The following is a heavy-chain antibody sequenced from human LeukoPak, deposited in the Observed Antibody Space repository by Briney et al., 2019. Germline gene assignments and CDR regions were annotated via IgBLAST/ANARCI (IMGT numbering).Heavy chain of an antibody. J-gene: IGHJ4*02. CDR2: ISNSGRT. Sequence: GSLRLSCAASGFTFDDYAMHWVRQAPGKGLEWLGYISNSGRTIYNPSLRSRVAISGDTSKNQLSLNLASVTAADSAVYYCARGDFDWLVAFDYWGQGTLVAVSA. CDR1: GFTFDDYA. V-gene: IGHV4-59*01. CDR3: ARGDFDWLVAFDY. D-gene: IGHD3-9*01.